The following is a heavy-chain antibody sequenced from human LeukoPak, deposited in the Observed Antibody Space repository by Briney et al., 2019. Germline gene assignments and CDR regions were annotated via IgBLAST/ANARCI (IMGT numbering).Heavy chain of an antibody. D-gene: IGHD7-27*01. CDR3: AKGGWGSYDAFDI. CDR2: ISGSGGST. CDR1: GFTFSSYA. Sequence: PGGSLRLSCAASGFTFSSYAMSWVRQAPGMGLEWVSAISGSGGSTYYADSVKGRFTISRDNSKNTLYLQMNSLRAEDTAVYYCAKGGWGSYDAFDIWGQGTMVTVSS. J-gene: IGHJ3*02. V-gene: IGHV3-23*01.